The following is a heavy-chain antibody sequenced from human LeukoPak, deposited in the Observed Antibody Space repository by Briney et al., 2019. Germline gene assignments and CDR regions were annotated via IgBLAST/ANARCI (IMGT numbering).Heavy chain of an antibody. D-gene: IGHD5-12*01. CDR1: GFTFSSYA. CDR3: AKEIIVATIGLDP. J-gene: IGHJ5*02. Sequence: GGSLRLSCAASGFTFSSYAMNWVRQAPGKGLEWVSSISSGSSFINYADSVKGRFTISRDNPKNTLYLQMNSLRAEDTAVYYCAKEIIVATIGLDPWGQGTLVTVSS. V-gene: IGHV3-21*04. CDR2: ISSGSSFI.